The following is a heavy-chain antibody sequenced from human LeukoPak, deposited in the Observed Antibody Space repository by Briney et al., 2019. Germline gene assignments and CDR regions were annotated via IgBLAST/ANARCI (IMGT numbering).Heavy chain of an antibody. CDR1: GFTFSSYE. CDR3: ANDGAYYDSNTDAFDI. J-gene: IGHJ3*02. CDR2: ISGSGGST. Sequence: PGRSLRLSCAASGFTFSSYEMNWVRQAPGKGLEWVSAISGSGGSTYYADSVKGRFTVSRDNSKNTLYLQMNSLRAEDTAVYYCANDGAYYDSNTDAFDIWGQGTMVTVSS. D-gene: IGHD3-22*01. V-gene: IGHV3-23*01.